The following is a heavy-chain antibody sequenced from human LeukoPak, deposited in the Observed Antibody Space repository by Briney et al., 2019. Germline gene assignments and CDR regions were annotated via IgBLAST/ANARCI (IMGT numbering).Heavy chain of an antibody. CDR1: GYSFTNYW. D-gene: IGHD3-22*01. J-gene: IGHJ4*02. Sequence: GEFLKISCKGSGYSFTNYWIGWVRQMSGKGLEWMGIIYPGDSDTRYSPSFQGQVTISADKSISTAYLQWSSLKASDTAMYYCARQYYYDSSGYPIFDYWGQGTLVTVSS. CDR2: IYPGDSDT. CDR3: ARQYYYDSSGYPIFDY. V-gene: IGHV5-51*01.